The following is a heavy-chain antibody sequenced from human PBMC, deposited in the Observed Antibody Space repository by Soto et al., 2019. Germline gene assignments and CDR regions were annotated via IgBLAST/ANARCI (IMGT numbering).Heavy chain of an antibody. CDR2: ISSSSSTI. Sequence: GGSLRLSCAASGFTFSSYSMNWVRQAPGKGLEWVSYISSSSSTIYYADSVKGRFTISRDNAKNSLYLQMNSLRNEDKAVYYCARDPQNIIYYYDSSGYYYGGYDYWGQGTLVTVSS. V-gene: IGHV3-48*02. CDR3: ARDPQNIIYYYDSSGYYYGGYDY. D-gene: IGHD3-22*01. CDR1: GFTFSSYS. J-gene: IGHJ4*02.